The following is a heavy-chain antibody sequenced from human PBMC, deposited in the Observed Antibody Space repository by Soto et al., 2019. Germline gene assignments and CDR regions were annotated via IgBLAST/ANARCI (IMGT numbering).Heavy chain of an antibody. CDR2: IHPANGNT. J-gene: IGHJ6*02. Sequence: AAGKVCCEGGGAGFPRHSSHLVRQAPGRSLEWLGWIHPANGNTKYSQKFQGRVTFTRDTSATTAYMELRSLRSEDAGLYYCARDKITQGDDFLQFGMAVWGRGSTVLVSS. CDR1: GAGFPRHS. CDR3: ARDKITQGDDFLQFGMAV. D-gene: IGHD1-20*01. V-gene: IGHV1-3*01.